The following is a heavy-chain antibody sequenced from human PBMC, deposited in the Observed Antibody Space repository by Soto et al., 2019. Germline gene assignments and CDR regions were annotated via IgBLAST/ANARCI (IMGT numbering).Heavy chain of an antibody. CDR2: THYSGST. V-gene: IGHV4-31*03. CDR3: ARLVGNSWLDY. J-gene: IGHJ4*02. D-gene: IGHD6-13*01. CDR1: GDSISRDSYY. Sequence: SETLSLTCSVSGDSISRDSYYWSWIRQFPGKGLELIGYTHYSGSTYYNPSLKSRVSISVDTSENQFSLQLDSVTPEDTAVYYCARLVGNSWLDYWXQGTLVTVSS.